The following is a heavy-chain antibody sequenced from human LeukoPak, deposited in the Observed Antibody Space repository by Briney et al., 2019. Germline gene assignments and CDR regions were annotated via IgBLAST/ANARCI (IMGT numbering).Heavy chain of an antibody. CDR2: MNPNSGNT. D-gene: IGHD2-2*01. CDR3: AIRKYCSSTSCYFDAFDI. Sequence: GASAKVSCKASGYTFTSYDINWVRQATGQGLEWMGWMNPNSGNTGYAQKFQGRVTMTRNTSISTAYMELSSLRSEDTAVYYCAIRKYCSSTSCYFDAFDIWGQGTMVTVSS. J-gene: IGHJ3*02. V-gene: IGHV1-8*01. CDR1: GYTFTSYD.